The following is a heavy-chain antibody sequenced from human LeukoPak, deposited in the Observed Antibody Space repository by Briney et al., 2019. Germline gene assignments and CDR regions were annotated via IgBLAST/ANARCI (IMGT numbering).Heavy chain of an antibody. V-gene: IGHV1-18*01. Sequence: ASVKVSCKASGYTFTSYGISWVRQPPGQGLEWMGWISAYNGNTNYAQKLQGRVTMTTDTSTSTAYMELRSLRSDDTAVYYCARDRVFGELLTIYYYYGMDVWGQGTTVTVSS. CDR2: ISAYNGNT. J-gene: IGHJ6*02. CDR3: ARDRVFGELLTIYYYYGMDV. D-gene: IGHD3-10*02. CDR1: GYTFTSYG.